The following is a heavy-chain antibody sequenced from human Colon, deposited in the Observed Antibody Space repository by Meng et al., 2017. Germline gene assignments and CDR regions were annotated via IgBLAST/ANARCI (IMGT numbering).Heavy chain of an antibody. J-gene: IGHJ5*02. CDR1: GGSVSSGSHY. CDR2: SRNKIKNYSI. D-gene: IGHD3/OR15-3a*01. V-gene: IGHV3-72*01. CDR3: ARVLSGLEDWFDP. Sequence: VQLQESGPGLLRPSETLSLTCTVSGGSVSSGSHYWSWIRQPPGKGLEWVGRSRNKIKNYSIAYAASVKGRFTISRDDSKNSVYLQMNNLKTEDTAVYYCARVLSGLEDWFDPWGQGTLVTVSS.